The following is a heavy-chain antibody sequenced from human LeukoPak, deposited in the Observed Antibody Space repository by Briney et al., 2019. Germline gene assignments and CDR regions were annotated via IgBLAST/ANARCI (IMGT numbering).Heavy chain of an antibody. V-gene: IGHV3-48*03. Sequence: GGSLRLSCAASGFTSSSYDMNWVRQATGKGLEGVSYISSSGSTIDYADSVRGRFTISRDNAKISLYLQINSLKAKDTAVYYCAGQRSYVLSVIITSWFGRWGQGTLVTVSS. CDR1: GFTSSSYD. CDR2: ISSSGSTI. CDR3: AGQRSYVLSVIITSWFGR. D-gene: IGHD3-10*02. J-gene: IGHJ5*02.